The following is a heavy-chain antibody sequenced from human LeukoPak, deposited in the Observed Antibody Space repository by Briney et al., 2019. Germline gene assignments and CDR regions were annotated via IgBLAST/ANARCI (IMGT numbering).Heavy chain of an antibody. V-gene: IGHV3-13*01. CDR3: ARENGRGYFDY. CDR2: IGTAGDT. CDR1: GFTFSSYD. Sequence: GGSLRLSCAASGFTFSSYDMHWVRQATRKGLEWVSAIGTAGDTYYPGSVKGRFTISRENAKNSLYLQMNSLRAGDAAVYYCARENGRGYFDYWGQGTLVTVSS. J-gene: IGHJ4*02. D-gene: IGHD1-1*01.